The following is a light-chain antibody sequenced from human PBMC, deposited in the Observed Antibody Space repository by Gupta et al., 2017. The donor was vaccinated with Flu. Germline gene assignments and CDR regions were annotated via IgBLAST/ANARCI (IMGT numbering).Light chain of an antibody. J-gene: IGLJ1*01. CDR1: SSDIGTYNQ. V-gene: IGLV2-8*01. Sequence: TGSSSDIGTYNQVPWYPQPPGRPPKLINYDGSQRASGVPDRFSGAKSGNTASLTVSGLQDEDEDDYPCSSYGNKDLFGTGTKVTVL. CDR3: SSYGNKDL. CDR2: DGS.